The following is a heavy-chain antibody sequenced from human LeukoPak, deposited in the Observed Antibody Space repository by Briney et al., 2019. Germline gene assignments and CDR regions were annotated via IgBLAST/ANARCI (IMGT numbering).Heavy chain of an antibody. V-gene: IGHV4-59*01. J-gene: IGHJ6*03. CDR2: IYYSGST. Sequence: SETLSLTCTVSGGSITSYYWSWIRQPPGKGLEWIGYIYYSGSTNYNPSLKSRVTISVDTSKNQFSLKLSSVTAADTAVYFCARGGGLGFYYYYMDVWGKGTTVTISS. CDR1: GGSITSYY. D-gene: IGHD3/OR15-3a*01. CDR3: ARGGGLGFYYYYMDV.